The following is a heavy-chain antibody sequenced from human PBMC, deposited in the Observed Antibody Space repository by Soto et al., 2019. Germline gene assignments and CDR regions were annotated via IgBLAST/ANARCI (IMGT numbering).Heavy chain of an antibody. CDR2: INPNSGRT. CDR3: ARGGRYCSSTSCYLYYYGMDV. J-gene: IGHJ6*02. V-gene: IGHV1-2*04. D-gene: IGHD2-2*01. CDR1: GYTFTGYY. Sequence: ASVKVSCKASGYTFTGYYMHWVRQAPGQGLEWMGWINPNSGRTNYAQKFQGWVTMTRDTSISTAYMELSRLRSDDTAVYYCARGGRYCSSTSCYLYYYGMDVWGQGTTVTVSS.